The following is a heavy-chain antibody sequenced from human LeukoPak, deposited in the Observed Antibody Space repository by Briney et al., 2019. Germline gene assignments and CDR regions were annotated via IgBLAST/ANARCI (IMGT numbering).Heavy chain of an antibody. CDR1: GFDFAQYM. CDR3: AKDFGNYRGSDY. D-gene: IGHD3-22*01. J-gene: IGHJ4*02. V-gene: IGHV3-43*01. Sequence: GGSLRLSCAASGFDFAQYMMHWVRQAPGKGLEWVSLITWDGGATYYADSVKGRFTISRDNSKNSLFLHMTSLRSEDTALCYCAKDFGNYRGSDYWGQGTLVTVSS. CDR2: ITWDGGAT.